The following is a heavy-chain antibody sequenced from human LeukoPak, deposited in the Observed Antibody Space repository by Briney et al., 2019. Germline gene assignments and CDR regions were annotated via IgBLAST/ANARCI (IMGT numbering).Heavy chain of an antibody. Sequence: TGGSLRLSCAASGFTFSSYAMSWVRQAPGKGLEWVSAICGSGGSTYYADSVKGRFTISRDNSKNTLYLQMNSLRAEDTAVYYCARGTLWEPHAGFDYWGQGTLVTVSS. CDR2: ICGSGGST. CDR3: ARGTLWEPHAGFDY. D-gene: IGHD1-26*01. V-gene: IGHV3-23*01. CDR1: GFTFSSYA. J-gene: IGHJ4*02.